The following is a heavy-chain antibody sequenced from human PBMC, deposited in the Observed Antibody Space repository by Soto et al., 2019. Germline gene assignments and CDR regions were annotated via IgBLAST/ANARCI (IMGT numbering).Heavy chain of an antibody. CDR3: AKGLAFPYDFDY. J-gene: IGHJ4*02. Sequence: QVQLVESGGGVVQPGRSLRLSCAASGFTVSSYGMHWVRQAPGKGLEWVAVISYDGSNKFYADSVKGRFTISRDNSKNTLYVQMYGLRAEDTAVWYCAKGLAFPYDFDYWGQGPLVTVS. CDR2: ISYDGSNK. CDR1: GFTVSSYG. V-gene: IGHV3-30*18.